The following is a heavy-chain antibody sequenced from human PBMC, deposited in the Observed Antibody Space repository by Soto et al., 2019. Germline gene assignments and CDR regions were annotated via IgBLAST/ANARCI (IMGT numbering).Heavy chain of an antibody. V-gene: IGHV4-31*03. CDR3: ATDSTRTEAYNSPVAWFDP. Sequence: SETLSLTCTVSGASINSGGYYWAWIRQHPGKGLEWIAYISYSGTTYYNPSLKGRTTISVDTSENQFSMKMSSVTAADTAVYYCATDSTRTEAYNSPVAWFDPWGQGTLVTVSS. CDR2: ISYSGTT. CDR1: GASINSGGYY. J-gene: IGHJ5*01. D-gene: IGHD1-20*01.